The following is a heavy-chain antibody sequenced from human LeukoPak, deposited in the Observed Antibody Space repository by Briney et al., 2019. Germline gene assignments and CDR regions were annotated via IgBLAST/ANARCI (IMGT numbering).Heavy chain of an antibody. D-gene: IGHD3-10*01. V-gene: IGHV1-18*01. CDR1: VYTFTSYG. CDR3: ATETVDYYGSGGHPIRKYWFDP. J-gene: IGHJ5*02. Sequence: ASVKVSCKASVYTFTSYGISWVRQAPGQGLEWMGWISAYNDNTNYAQKLQGRVTMTPDTSTSTAYMELRTLREDDTAVYYFATETVDYYGSGGHPIRKYWFDPWGQGTLVTVSS. CDR2: ISAYNDNT.